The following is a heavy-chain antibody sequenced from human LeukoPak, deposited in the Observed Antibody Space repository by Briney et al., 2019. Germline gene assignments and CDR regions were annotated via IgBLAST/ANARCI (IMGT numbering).Heavy chain of an antibody. D-gene: IGHD2-2*01. Sequence: SETLSLTCTASGGSISSYYWRWIRQAPGKGLEWIGYIYYSGSTNYNPSLKSRVTISVDTSKNQFSLKLSSVTAADTAVYYCARFGWIVPAAMFAFDYWGQGTLVTVSS. CDR3: ARFGWIVPAAMFAFDY. CDR1: GGSISSYY. V-gene: IGHV4-59*08. J-gene: IGHJ4*02. CDR2: IYYSGST.